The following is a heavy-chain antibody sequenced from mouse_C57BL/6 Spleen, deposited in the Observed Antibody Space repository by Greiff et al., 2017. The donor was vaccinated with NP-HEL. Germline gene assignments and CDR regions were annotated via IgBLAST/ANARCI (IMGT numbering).Heavy chain of an antibody. D-gene: IGHD2-2*01. V-gene: IGHV1-59*01. J-gene: IGHJ1*03. CDR2: IDPSDSYT. CDR3: ARSYYGDDDGDWYFDV. Sequence: QVQLQQPGAELVRPGTSVKLSCKASGYTFTSYWMHWVKQRPGQGLEWIGVIDPSDSYTNYNQKFKGKATLTVDTSSSTAYMQLSSLTSEDSAVYYCARSYYGDDDGDWYFDVWGTGTTVTVSS. CDR1: GYTFTSYW.